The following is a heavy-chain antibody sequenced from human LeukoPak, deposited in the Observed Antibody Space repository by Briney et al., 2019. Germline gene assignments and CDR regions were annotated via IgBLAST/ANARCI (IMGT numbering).Heavy chain of an antibody. CDR3: AKERSGAAGEGYFDY. V-gene: IGHV4-30-4*01. Sequence: PSETLSLTCTVSGGSISSGDYYWSWIRQPPGKGLEWLGYIYYSGSTYYNPSLKSRVTISVDTPKNHFSLKLSSVTVADTAVYYWAKERSGAAGEGYFDYWGQRTLVSVSS. D-gene: IGHD6-13*01. CDR2: IYYSGST. CDR1: GGSISSGDYY. J-gene: IGHJ4*02.